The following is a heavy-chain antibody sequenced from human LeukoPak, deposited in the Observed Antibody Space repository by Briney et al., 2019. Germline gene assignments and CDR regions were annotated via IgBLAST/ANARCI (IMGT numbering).Heavy chain of an antibody. D-gene: IGHD5-24*01. Sequence: GESLKISCKGSGYSFFSHWIGWVRQMPGKGPEWMGIIYPDDSDTKYSPPFEGQVTISADKSISTAYLQWSSLKASDTAMYYCARLRDGYTSHFDYWGQGTLVTVSS. CDR3: ARLRDGYTSHFDY. J-gene: IGHJ4*02. CDR2: IYPDDSDT. V-gene: IGHV5-51*01. CDR1: GYSFFSHW.